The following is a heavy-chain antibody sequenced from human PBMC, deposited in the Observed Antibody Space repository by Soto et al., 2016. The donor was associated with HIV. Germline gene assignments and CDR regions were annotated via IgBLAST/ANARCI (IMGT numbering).Heavy chain of an antibody. J-gene: IGHJ1*01. CDR1: GFTFDDYA. Sequence: EVQLVESGGVVVQPGGSLRLSCAASGFTFDDYAMHWVRQAPGKGLEWVSLISWDGGSTYYADSVKGRFTISRDNSKNSLYLQMNSLRAEDTALYYCAKGVNNGEYFQHWGQGTLVTVSS. CDR2: ISWDGGST. V-gene: IGHV3-43D*04. CDR3: AKGVNNGEYFQH. D-gene: IGHD1-20*01.